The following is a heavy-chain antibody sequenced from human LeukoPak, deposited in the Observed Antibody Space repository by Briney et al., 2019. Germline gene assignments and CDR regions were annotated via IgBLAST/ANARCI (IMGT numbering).Heavy chain of an antibody. Sequence: GGSLRLSCAASGFTFSSYAMSWVRQAPGKGLEWVSAISGSGGSTYYADSVKGRFTISRDNSKNTLYLQMNSLRAEDTAVYYCARDRRWPGMRDYWGQGTLVTVSS. CDR3: ARDRRWPGMRDY. J-gene: IGHJ4*02. CDR1: GFTFSSYA. D-gene: IGHD5-24*01. V-gene: IGHV3-23*01. CDR2: ISGSGGST.